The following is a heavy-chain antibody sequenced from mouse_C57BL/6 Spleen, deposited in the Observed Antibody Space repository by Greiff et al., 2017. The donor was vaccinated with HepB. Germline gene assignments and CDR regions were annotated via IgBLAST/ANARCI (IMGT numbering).Heavy chain of an antibody. V-gene: IGHV7-3*01. CDR3: ARYNLLLRVFAD. D-gene: IGHD1-1*01. Sequence: EVHLVESGGGLVQPGGSLSLSCAASGFTFTDYYMSWVRQPPGKALEWLGFIRNKANGYTTEYSASVKGRFTISRDNSQSILYLQMNALRAEDSATYYCARYNLLLRVFADWGQGTLVTVSA. J-gene: IGHJ3*01. CDR2: IRNKANGYTT. CDR1: GFTFTDYY.